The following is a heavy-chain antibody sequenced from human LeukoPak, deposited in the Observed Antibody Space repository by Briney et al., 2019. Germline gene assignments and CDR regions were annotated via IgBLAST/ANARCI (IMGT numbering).Heavy chain of an antibody. D-gene: IGHD1-26*01. Sequence: ASVKVSCKASGYAFTGYYMHWVRQAPGQGLEGMGWINPNSGGTNYAQKFQGRVTMTRDTSISTAYMELSRLRSDDTAVYYCARSPYSGSYSGAFDIWGQGTMVTVS. CDR2: INPNSGGT. J-gene: IGHJ3*02. V-gene: IGHV1-2*02. CDR3: ARSPYSGSYSGAFDI. CDR1: GYAFTGYY.